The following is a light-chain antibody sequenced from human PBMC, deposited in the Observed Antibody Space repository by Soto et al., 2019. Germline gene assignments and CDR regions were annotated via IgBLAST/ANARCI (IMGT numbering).Light chain of an antibody. J-gene: IGKJ5*01. CDR3: QQRSSAIT. CDR2: DAS. Sequence: EIVLTQSPGTLSLSPGERVTLSCRASQSVSSSYLAWFQQRPGQAPRLLIYDASNRATGIPARFSGRGYGTDFTLTISSLEPEDFAVYYCQQRSSAITFGQGTRLEIK. CDR1: QSVSSSY. V-gene: IGKV3D-20*02.